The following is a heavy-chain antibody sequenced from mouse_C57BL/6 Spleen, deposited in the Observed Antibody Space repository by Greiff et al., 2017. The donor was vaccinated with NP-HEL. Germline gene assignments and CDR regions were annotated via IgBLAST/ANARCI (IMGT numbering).Heavy chain of an antibody. CDR3: ARSGGNFHYFDY. D-gene: IGHD2-1*01. CDR1: GYTFTSYT. V-gene: IGHV1-4*01. Sequence: LVESGAELARPGASVKMSCKASGYTFTSYTMHWVKQRPGQGLEWIGYINPSSGYTKYNQKFKDKATLTADKSSSTAYMQLSSLTSEDSAVYYCARSGGNFHYFDYWGQGTTLTVSS. CDR2: INPSSGYT. J-gene: IGHJ2*01.